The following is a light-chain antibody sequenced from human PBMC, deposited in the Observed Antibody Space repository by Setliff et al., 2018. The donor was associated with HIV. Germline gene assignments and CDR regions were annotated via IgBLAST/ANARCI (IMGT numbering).Light chain of an antibody. CDR2: DTS. V-gene: IGLV7-46*01. Sequence: QAVVTQEPSLTVSPGGTVTLTCGSSTGAVTSGHYPYWFQQKPGQAPRTVTYDTSNKHSWTPSRFSGSLLGGKAALTLSGAQPEDEAAYYCFLSYSGARRVFGGGTKVTVL. CDR3: FLSYSGARRV. CDR1: TGAVTSGHY. J-gene: IGLJ3*02.